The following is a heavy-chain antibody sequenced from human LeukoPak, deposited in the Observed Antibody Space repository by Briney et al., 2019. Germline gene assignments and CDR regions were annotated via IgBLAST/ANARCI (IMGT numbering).Heavy chain of an antibody. D-gene: IGHD6-19*01. CDR2: ISSSGSTI. Sequence: GGSLRLSCAASGFTFSSYEMNWVRQAPGKGLEWVSYISSSGSTIYYADSVKGRFTISRDNAKNSLYLQMNSLRAEDTAVYYCARDDISSGWFDYWGQGTLVTVSS. J-gene: IGHJ4*02. CDR3: ARDDISSGWFDY. CDR1: GFTFSSYE. V-gene: IGHV3-48*03.